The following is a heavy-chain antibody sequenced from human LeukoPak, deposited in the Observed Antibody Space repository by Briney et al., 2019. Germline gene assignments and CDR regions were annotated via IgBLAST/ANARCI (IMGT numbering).Heavy chain of an antibody. D-gene: IGHD2-2*01. V-gene: IGHV3-30*04. CDR1: GFTFSSYA. Sequence: GGSLRLSCAASGFTFSSYAMHWVRQAPGKGLEWVAVISYDGSNKYYADSVRGRFTISRDNSKNTLYLQMNSLRAEDTAVYYCAKVLVPAPLNDAFDIWGQGTMVTVSS. J-gene: IGHJ3*02. CDR3: AKVLVPAPLNDAFDI. CDR2: ISYDGSNK.